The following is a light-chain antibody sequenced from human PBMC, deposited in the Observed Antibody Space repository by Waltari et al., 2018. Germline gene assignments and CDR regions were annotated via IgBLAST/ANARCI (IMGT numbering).Light chain of an antibody. CDR1: QSVRSY. CDR3: QQRHNWPLT. Sequence: EIVLTQSPATLSLSPGERATLSCRASQSVRSYLAWYQQKPGQAPRLLIYDTSNRAYGIPARFSGSGSGTDFSLSISSLEPEDFAVYYCQQRHNWPLTFGGGTKVEIK. V-gene: IGKV3-11*01. J-gene: IGKJ4*01. CDR2: DTS.